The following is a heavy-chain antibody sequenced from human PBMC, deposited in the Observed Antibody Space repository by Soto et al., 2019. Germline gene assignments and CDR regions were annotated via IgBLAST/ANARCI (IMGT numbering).Heavy chain of an antibody. CDR2: IYSGGST. CDR1: GFTVSSNY. CDR3: AKFPDSYDSSGYYLVPFNI. D-gene: IGHD3-22*01. V-gene: IGHV3-66*02. J-gene: IGHJ3*02. Sequence: PGGSLRLSCAASGFTVSSNYMSWVRQAPGKGLEWVSVIYSGGSTYYADSVKGRFTISRDNSKNTLYLQMNSLRVEDTAVYYCAKFPDSYDSSGYYLVPFNIWGQGTMVTVS.